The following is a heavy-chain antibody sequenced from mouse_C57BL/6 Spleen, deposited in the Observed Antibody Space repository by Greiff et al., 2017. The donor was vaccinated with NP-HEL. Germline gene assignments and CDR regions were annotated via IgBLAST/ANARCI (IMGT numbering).Heavy chain of an antibody. J-gene: IGHJ3*01. D-gene: IGHD1-1*01. CDR2: IRSKSSNYAT. Sequence: EVKVEESGGGLVQPKGSLKLSCAASGFTFNTYAMHWVRQAPGKGLEWVARIRSKSSNYATYYADSVKDRFTISRDDSQSMLYLQMNNLKTEDTAMYYCVRDEGYYGSSPFAYWGQGTLVTVSA. CDR3: VRDEGYYGSSPFAY. V-gene: IGHV10-3*01. CDR1: GFTFNTYA.